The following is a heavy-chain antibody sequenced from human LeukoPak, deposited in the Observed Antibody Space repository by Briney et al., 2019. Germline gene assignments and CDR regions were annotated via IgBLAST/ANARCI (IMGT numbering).Heavy chain of an antibody. V-gene: IGHV3-21*01. CDR1: GFTFSSYS. Sequence: GGSLRLSCAASGFTFSSYSMNWVRQAPGKGLEWVSSISSSSSYIYYADSVKGRFTISRDNSKNTLYLQMNSLRAEDTAVYYCARGGSPVLRFLEWLPDAFDIWGQGIMVTVSS. D-gene: IGHD3-3*01. J-gene: IGHJ3*02. CDR3: ARGGSPVLRFLEWLPDAFDI. CDR2: ISSSSSYI.